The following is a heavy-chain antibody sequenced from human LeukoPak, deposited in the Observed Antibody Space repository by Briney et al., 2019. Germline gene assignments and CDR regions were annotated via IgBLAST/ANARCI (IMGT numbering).Heavy chain of an antibody. CDR1: GFTFDEYT. J-gene: IGHJ4*02. CDR2: ITWDGGST. D-gene: IGHD5-18*01. CDR3: AREPYSYGFDY. V-gene: IGHV3-43*01. Sequence: GGSLRLSCAASGFTFDEYTMHWVRQAPGKGLEWVSLITWDGGSTSYGDSVKGRFTISRDNAKNSLYLQMNSLRAEDAAVYYCAREPYSYGFDYWGQGTLVTVSS.